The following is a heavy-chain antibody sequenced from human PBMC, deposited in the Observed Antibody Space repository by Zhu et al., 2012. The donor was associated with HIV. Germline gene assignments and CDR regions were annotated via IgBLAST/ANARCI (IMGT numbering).Heavy chain of an antibody. CDR1: GFIFSDYY. CDR3: ARVLRASGYYLDC. Sequence: QVQLVESGGGLVKPGGSLRLSCAAPGFIFSDYYMSWIRQAPGKGLEWVSYISSAGGTTYYTASVKGRFTISRDNAKNSLYLQMNSLRAEDTAMYYCARVLRASGYYLDCWGQGTLITVSS. V-gene: IGHV3-11*04. J-gene: IGHJ4*02. D-gene: IGHD3-10*01. CDR2: ISSAGGTT.